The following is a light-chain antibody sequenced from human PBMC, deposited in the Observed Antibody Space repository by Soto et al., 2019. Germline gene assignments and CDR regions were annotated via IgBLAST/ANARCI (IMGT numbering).Light chain of an antibody. CDR2: EVS. J-gene: IGLJ1*01. CDR1: SSDVGGYNY. Sequence: QSVLTQPASVSGSPGQSITISCTGTSSDVGGYNYASWYQQHPGKAPKLMIYEVSNRPSGVSNRFSGSKSGNTASLTIPGLQAEDEADYYCSTYTSSSTPLYVFGTGTKVTVL. V-gene: IGLV2-14*01. CDR3: STYTSSSTPLYV.